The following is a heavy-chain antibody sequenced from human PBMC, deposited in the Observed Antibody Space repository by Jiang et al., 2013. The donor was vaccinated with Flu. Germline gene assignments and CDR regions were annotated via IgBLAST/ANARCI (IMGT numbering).Heavy chain of an antibody. J-gene: IGHJ6*02. CDR3: AKDRNYGGTGGMDV. Sequence: YGMHWARQAPGKGLEWVALISLDGSNKYYVDSVKGRFTISGDNSKNMMFLQMNSLRADDTAIYFCAKDRNYGGTGGMDVWGQGTTVTVSS. D-gene: IGHD4/OR15-4a*01. CDR1: YG. V-gene: IGHV3-30*18. CDR2: ISLDGSNK.